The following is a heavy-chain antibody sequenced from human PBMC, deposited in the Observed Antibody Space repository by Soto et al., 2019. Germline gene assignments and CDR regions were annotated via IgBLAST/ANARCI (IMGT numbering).Heavy chain of an antibody. CDR2: ISTYSGDT. J-gene: IGHJ5*02. D-gene: IGHD5-12*01. Sequence: QVHLVQSGVEVKTPGASVKVSCQASGYTFFTYDISWVRQAPGQGLEWMGWISTYSGDTKNAQKSQGRVTMTTDTSTTTDYLELRSLRSDDTAVYYCAVHHGPTTSENWCDPWGQGTLVTVSS. CDR1: GYTFFTYD. V-gene: IGHV1-18*01. CDR3: AVHHGPTTSENWCDP.